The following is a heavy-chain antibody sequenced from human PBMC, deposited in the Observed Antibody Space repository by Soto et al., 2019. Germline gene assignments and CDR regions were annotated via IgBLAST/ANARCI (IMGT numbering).Heavy chain of an antibody. D-gene: IGHD4-4*01. J-gene: IGHJ6*02. CDR3: AKDRYSNQPSPGYGMDV. CDR2: ISYDGSNK. CDR1: GFTFSSYG. Sequence: GSLRLSCAASGFTFSSYGMHWVRQAPGKGLEWVAVISYDGSNKYYADSVKGRFTISRDNSKNTLYLQMNSLRAEDTAVYYCAKDRYSNQPSPGYGMDVWGQGTTVTVSS. V-gene: IGHV3-30*18.